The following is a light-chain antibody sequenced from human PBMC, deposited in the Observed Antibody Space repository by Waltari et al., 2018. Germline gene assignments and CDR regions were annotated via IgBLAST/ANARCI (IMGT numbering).Light chain of an antibody. CDR2: RNH. V-gene: IGLV1-47*01. CDR3: AAWDDSLNAFYV. J-gene: IGLJ1*01. CDR1: SSNIGRNY. Sequence: QSVLTQPPSASGTPGQRVTIPCSGSSSNIGRNYVYWYQQPPGTAPRLLIYRNHQRPSGVPDRFSGSKSGTSASLAISGLRSEDEADYYCAAWDDSLNAFYVFGIGTKVTVL.